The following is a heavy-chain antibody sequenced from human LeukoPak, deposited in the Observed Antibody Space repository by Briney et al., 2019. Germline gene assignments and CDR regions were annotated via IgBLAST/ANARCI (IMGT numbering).Heavy chain of an antibody. Sequence: GGSLRLSCAASGLTVSRNYMTWVRQAPGTGLEWVSAISDTGNTYHADSVKGRFTISRDSSKNTLFLHMNRLRPEDAAVYYCAKAPVTTCRGAFCYPFDYWGLGTLVTVSS. V-gene: IGHV3-53*01. CDR1: GLTVSRNY. CDR2: ISDTGNT. CDR3: AKAPVTTCRGAFCYPFDY. D-gene: IGHD2-15*01. J-gene: IGHJ4*02.